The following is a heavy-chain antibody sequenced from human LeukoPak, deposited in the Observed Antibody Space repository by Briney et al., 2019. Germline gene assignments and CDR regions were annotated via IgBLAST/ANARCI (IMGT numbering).Heavy chain of an antibody. CDR2: ISAYNGNT. V-gene: IGHV1-18*01. Sequence: ASVKVSCKASGYTFTSYGISWVRQAPGQELEWMGWISAYNGNTNYAQKLQGRVTMTTDTSTSTAYIELRSLRSDDTAVYYCARDTEGYPVQFDYWGQGTLVTVSS. J-gene: IGHJ4*02. CDR3: ARDTEGYPVQFDY. D-gene: IGHD1-1*01. CDR1: GYTFTSYG.